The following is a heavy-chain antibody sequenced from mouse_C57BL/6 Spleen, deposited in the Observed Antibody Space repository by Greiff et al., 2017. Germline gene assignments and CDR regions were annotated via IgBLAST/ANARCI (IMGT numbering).Heavy chain of an antibody. CDR1: GYAFSSSW. J-gene: IGHJ4*01. Sequence: QVQLKESGPELVKPGASVKISCKASGYAFSSSWMNWVKQRPGKGLEWIGRIYPGDGDTNYNGKFKGKATLTADKSSSTAYMQLSSLTSEDSAVYFCARGGYDYAMDDWGQGTSVTGSS. CDR2: IYPGDGDT. V-gene: IGHV1-82*01. CDR3: ARGGYDYAMDD. D-gene: IGHD2-10*02.